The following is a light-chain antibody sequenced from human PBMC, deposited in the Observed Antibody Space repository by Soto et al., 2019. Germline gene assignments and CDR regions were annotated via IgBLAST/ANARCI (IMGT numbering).Light chain of an antibody. V-gene: IGKV1-27*01. J-gene: IGKJ1*01. CDR3: HSYNSIPRT. CDR2: GAS. Sequence: DDHISRSPSYLYTSIGDRVTITCRASQGISEYLAWYQQRPGNAPNLLIYGASILQSGVPSRFSGSGSGTHFTLTISSLQPEDVATYYCHSYNSIPRTFGQGTKVDI. CDR1: QGISEY.